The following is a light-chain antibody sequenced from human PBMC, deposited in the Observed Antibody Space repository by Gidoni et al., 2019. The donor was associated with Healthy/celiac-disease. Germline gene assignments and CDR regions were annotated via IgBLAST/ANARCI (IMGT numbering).Light chain of an antibody. CDR1: QSVLYSSNNKNY. CDR2: WAS. Sequence: DIVMTQSPDSLAVSLGERATLNCKSSQSVLYSSNNKNYLAWYQQKPGQPPKLLICWASTRDSGVPDRFSGSGSGTDFTLTISSLQAEDVAVYYCQQYYSTPPTFGQGTKVEIK. CDR3: QQYYSTPPT. J-gene: IGKJ1*01. V-gene: IGKV4-1*01.